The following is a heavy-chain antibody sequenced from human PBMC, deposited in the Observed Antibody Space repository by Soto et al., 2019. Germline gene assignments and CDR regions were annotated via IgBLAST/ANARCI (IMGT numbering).Heavy chain of an antibody. Sequence: GGALRLSCSAPGFIVSSNYMSWVRQGPGKGLEWVSLIYSGGSTYYAESVKGRFTISRDNSKNTLYLQMNSLRAEDTAVYYCARASTYGSPWYYGMDVWGQGTTVTVSS. J-gene: IGHJ6*02. CDR1: GFIVSSNY. CDR2: IYSGGST. D-gene: IGHD3-10*01. V-gene: IGHV3-53*01. CDR3: ARASTYGSPWYYGMDV.